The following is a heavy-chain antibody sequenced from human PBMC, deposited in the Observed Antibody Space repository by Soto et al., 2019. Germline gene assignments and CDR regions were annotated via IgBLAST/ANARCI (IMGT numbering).Heavy chain of an antibody. Sequence: GASVKVSCKASGYTFTGYYMPWVRQAPGQRLEWMGWINPNSGGTNYAQKFQGWVTMTRDTSISTAYMELSRLRSDDTAVYYCAIAYDILTGYSLPDYYYGMDVWGQGTTVTVSS. J-gene: IGHJ6*02. D-gene: IGHD3-9*01. CDR2: INPNSGGT. CDR3: AIAYDILTGYSLPDYYYGMDV. CDR1: GYTFTGYY. V-gene: IGHV1-2*04.